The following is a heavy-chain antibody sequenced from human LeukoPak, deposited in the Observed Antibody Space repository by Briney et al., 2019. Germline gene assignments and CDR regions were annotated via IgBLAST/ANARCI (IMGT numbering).Heavy chain of an antibody. CDR3: AKTRSEGRFLEWLLSIDY. Sequence: PGGSLRLSCAASGLSFRTYAMSWVRQAPGKGLEWVSSISGGGDSTYYADSVKGRFTISRDNSKNTLYLQMNSLRAEDTAVYYCAKTRSEGRFLEWLLSIDYWGQGTLVTVSS. CDR1: GLSFRTYA. D-gene: IGHD3-3*01. CDR2: ISGGGDST. J-gene: IGHJ4*02. V-gene: IGHV3-23*01.